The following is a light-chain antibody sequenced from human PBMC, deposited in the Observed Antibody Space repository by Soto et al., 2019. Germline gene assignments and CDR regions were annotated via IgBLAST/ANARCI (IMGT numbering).Light chain of an antibody. CDR2: DAS. J-gene: IGKJ4*01. V-gene: IGKV3-11*01. Sequence: EIMLTQSPATLSLSPGERATISCRASQSVSSYLAWYQQKPGQAPRLLIYDASNRATGIPARFSGSGSGTDFTLTISSLEPEDFAVYYCQQRSNWPPAFGGGTKVEIK. CDR1: QSVSSY. CDR3: QQRSNWPPA.